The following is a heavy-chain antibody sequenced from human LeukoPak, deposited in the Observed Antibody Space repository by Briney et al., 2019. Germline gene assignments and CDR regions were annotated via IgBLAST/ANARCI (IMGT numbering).Heavy chain of an antibody. CDR2: ISSSSSTI. Sequence: GGSLRLSCAASGFTFSSYSMNWVRQAPGKGLEWVSYISSSSSTIYYADSVKGRFTISRDNAKNSLYLQMNSLRAEDTAVYYCARGTFPTHYYYYGMDVWGQGTTVTVSS. V-gene: IGHV3-48*01. D-gene: IGHD2/OR15-2a*01. CDR3: ARGTFPTHYYYYGMDV. J-gene: IGHJ6*02. CDR1: GFTFSSYS.